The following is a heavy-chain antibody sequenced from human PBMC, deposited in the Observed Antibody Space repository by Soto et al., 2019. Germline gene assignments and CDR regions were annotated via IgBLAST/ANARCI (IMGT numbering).Heavy chain of an antibody. CDR3: ARALPVAKGGFDP. CDR2: IYTAGGT. D-gene: IGHD2-2*01. CDR1: GFTVSNTY. Sequence: VGSLRLSCAASGFTVSNTYMTWVRQPPGKGLECVSVIYTAGGTNYADSVKGRFIISRDNSKNTLYLQMNSLRAEDTAVYYCARALPVAKGGFDPWGQGTLVTVSS. V-gene: IGHV3-53*01. J-gene: IGHJ5*02.